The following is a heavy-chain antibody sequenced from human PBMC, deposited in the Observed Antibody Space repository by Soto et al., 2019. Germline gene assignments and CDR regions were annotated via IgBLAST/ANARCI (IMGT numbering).Heavy chain of an antibody. CDR1: GFTFSSYG. J-gene: IGHJ4*02. CDR3: AKRSGWYIDY. V-gene: IGHV3-30*18. CDR2: ISYDGSNK. D-gene: IGHD6-19*01. Sequence: ESGGGVVQPGRSLRLSCAASGFTFSSYGMHWVRQAPGKGLEWVEVISYDGSNKYYADSVKGLFTISRDNSKNTLYLQMNSLRAEDTAVYYCAKRSGWYIDYWGQGTLVTVSS.